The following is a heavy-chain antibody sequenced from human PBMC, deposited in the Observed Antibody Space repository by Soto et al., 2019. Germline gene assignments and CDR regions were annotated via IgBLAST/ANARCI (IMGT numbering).Heavy chain of an antibody. CDR1: GFTFSNYG. J-gene: IGHJ4*02. D-gene: IGHD1-26*01. CDR2: LPEIGTNT. Sequence: EVQLLEAGGGLVQPGGSLRLSCAASGFTFSNYGMSWVRQAPGKGLECVSALPEIGTNTYYADSVKGRFTISRDNSKNTLFLQINNLRAGDTAVYYCAKKSGVGATWYFDYWGQGTLVTVSS. CDR3: AKKSGVGATWYFDY. V-gene: IGHV3-23*01.